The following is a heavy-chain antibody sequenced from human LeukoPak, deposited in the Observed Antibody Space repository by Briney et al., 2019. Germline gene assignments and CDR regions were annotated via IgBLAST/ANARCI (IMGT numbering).Heavy chain of an antibody. CDR1: GGSISSYY. CDR2: IYYSGST. CDR3: AREGVAAAGTSAFDI. Sequence: SETLSLTCTVSGGSISSYYWSWIRHPPGKGLEWIGYIYYSGSTNYNPSLKSRVTISVDTSKNQFSLKLSSVTAADTAVYYCAREGVAAAGTSAFDIWGQGTMVTVSS. J-gene: IGHJ3*02. V-gene: IGHV4-59*01. D-gene: IGHD6-13*01.